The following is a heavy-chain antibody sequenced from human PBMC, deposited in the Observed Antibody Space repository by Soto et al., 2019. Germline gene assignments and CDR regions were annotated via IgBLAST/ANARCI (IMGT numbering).Heavy chain of an antibody. CDR1: GFTFSSYV. CDR3: AKEPNYYDSSGYYPGAFGI. V-gene: IGHV3-23*01. D-gene: IGHD3-22*01. CDR2: LSGSGGSR. Sequence: PGGSLRLSCAASGFTFSSYVMSWVRQAPGKGLEWVSALSGSGGSRYYADSVKGRFTTSRDNSKNTLYLQMNSLRAEDRAVYYCAKEPNYYDSSGYYPGAFGIWGQGTMVTVSS. J-gene: IGHJ3*02.